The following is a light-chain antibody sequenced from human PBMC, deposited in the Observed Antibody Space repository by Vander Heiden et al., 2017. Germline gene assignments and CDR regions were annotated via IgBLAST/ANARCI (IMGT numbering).Light chain of an antibody. Sequence: SYVLTHPPSLSVAPGKTARITCGGYNIGTKRMHWYQQKPGHAPVLVVYDASDRPSGIPARFSGANSGNTATLTISRVEAGDEADYYCQVWDSSSDHLFVFGTGTKVAVL. V-gene: IGLV3-21*03. CDR1: NIGTKR. CDR3: QVWDSSSDHLFV. J-gene: IGLJ1*01. CDR2: DAS.